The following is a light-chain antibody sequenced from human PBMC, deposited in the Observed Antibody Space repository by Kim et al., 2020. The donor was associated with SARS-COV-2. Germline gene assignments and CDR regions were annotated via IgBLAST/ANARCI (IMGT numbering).Light chain of an antibody. V-gene: IGKV1-9*01. J-gene: IGKJ4*01. CDR2: AAS. CDR3: QQLNSYPRLT. Sequence: DIQLTQSPSFLSASVGDRVTITCRASQGISSYLAWYQQKPRKAPKLLIYAASTLQSGVPSRFSGSGSGTKFTLTISSLQPEDFATYYCQQLNSYPRLTFGGGTKVDIK. CDR1: QGISSY.